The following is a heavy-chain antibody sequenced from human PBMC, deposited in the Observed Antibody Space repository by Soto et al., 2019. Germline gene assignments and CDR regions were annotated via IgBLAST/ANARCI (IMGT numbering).Heavy chain of an antibody. CDR3: ASIQSSLIAVADLPRYGYFDL. D-gene: IGHD6-19*01. J-gene: IGHJ2*01. CDR2: IYYSGST. V-gene: IGHV4-39*01. CDR1: GGSISSSSYY. Sequence: QLQLQESGPGLVKHSETLSLTCTVSGGSISSSSYYWGWIRQPPGKGLEWIGSIYYSGSTYYNPSLKSRVTRSVDTSKNQFSLKLSCVTAADTAVYYCASIQSSLIAVADLPRYGYFDLWGRGTLVSVCS.